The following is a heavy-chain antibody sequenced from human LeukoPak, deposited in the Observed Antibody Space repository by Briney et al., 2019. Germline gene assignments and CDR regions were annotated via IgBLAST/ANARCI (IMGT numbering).Heavy chain of an antibody. V-gene: IGHV4-59*01. Sequence: SETLSLTCTVSGGSINNFNCCWIRQPPPQGLELIGYIYSSGNTSYNTSLKSRVSISVDTSNNQCSLQRSSVTTAVTAVYYCARGGWALDDGRQATLVTVSS. D-gene: IGHD6-19*01. CDR2: IYSSGNT. CDR1: GGSINNFN. CDR3: ARGGWALDD. J-gene: IGHJ4*01.